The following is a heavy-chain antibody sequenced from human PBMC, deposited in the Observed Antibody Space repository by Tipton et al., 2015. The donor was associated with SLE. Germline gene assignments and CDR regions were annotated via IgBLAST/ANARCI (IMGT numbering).Heavy chain of an antibody. D-gene: IGHD6-6*01. CDR2: ISSSGSTI. CDR3: ARGIRPDNLRRNWYFDL. V-gene: IGHV3-48*03. CDR1: GFTFSSYE. J-gene: IGHJ2*01. Sequence: GSLRLSCAASGFTFSSYEMNWVRQAPGKGLEWVSYISSSGSTIYYADSVKGRFTISRDNAKNSLYLQMNSLRAEDTAVYYCARGIRPDNLRRNWYFDLWGRGTLVTVSS.